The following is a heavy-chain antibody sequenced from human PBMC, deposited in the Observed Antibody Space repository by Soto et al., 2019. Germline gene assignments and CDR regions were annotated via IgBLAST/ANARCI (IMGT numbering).Heavy chain of an antibody. CDR1: VFTFSDYS. CDR3: ARRAAAGRSFDY. CDR2: ISSSGNSI. D-gene: IGHD6-13*01. J-gene: IGHJ4*02. Sequence: GGSLRLCCAASVFTFSDYSMTWMRQAPGKGLEWVSYISSSGNSIYYADSVRGRFTVSRDNAKNSLFLQMNSLRAEDTAVYYCARRAAAGRSFDYWGLGTLVTAPQ. V-gene: IGHV3-11*01.